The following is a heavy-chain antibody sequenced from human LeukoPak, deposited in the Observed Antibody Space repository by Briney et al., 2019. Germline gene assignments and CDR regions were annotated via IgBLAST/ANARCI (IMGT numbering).Heavy chain of an antibody. CDR1: GFSFSSYS. J-gene: IGHJ4*02. CDR2: IVGSSTII. CDR3: ARVRDSSGYYFVNYFDN. D-gene: IGHD3-22*01. Sequence: GGSLRLSCAASGFSFSSYSMSWVRQALGKGLEWLSYIVGSSTIIYYADSVRGRFTISRDNAQNSLHLQMNSLRDEDTAVYYCARVRDSSGYYFVNYFDNWGQGTLVTVSS. V-gene: IGHV3-48*02.